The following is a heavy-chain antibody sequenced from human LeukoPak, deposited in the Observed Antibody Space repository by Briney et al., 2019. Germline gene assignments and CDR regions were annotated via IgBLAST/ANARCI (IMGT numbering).Heavy chain of an antibody. D-gene: IGHD3-10*01. CDR3: AKGPRWDITMVQGLVDY. J-gene: IGHJ4*02. CDR2: IRWNSGSI. Sequence: GRSLRLSCAASGFTFDDYAMHWVRQAPGKGLEWVSGIRWNSGSIGYADSVKGRFTISRDNAKNSLYLQMNSLRAEDTALYYCAKGPRWDITMVQGLVDYWGQGTLVTVSS. CDR1: GFTFDDYA. V-gene: IGHV3-9*01.